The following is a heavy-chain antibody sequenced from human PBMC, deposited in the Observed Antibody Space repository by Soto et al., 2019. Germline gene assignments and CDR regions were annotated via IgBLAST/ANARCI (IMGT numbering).Heavy chain of an antibody. J-gene: IGHJ6*02. CDR3: AKDRHSRSWYYYYYGMDV. CDR1: GFTFSSYA. V-gene: IGHV3-23*01. Sequence: PGGSLRLSCAASGFTFSSYALSLVRQAPGKGLEWVSSISGSGGSTYYADSVKGRFTISRENSKNRLFLQMNSLRAEDTAVYYCAKDRHSRSWYYYYYGMDVWGQGTTVTVSS. CDR2: ISGSGGST. D-gene: IGHD6-13*01.